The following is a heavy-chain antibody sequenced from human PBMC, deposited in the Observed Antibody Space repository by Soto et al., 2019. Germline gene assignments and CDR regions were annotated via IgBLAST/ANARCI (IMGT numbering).Heavy chain of an antibody. Sequence: GASVKVSCKASGYTFTSYYMHWVRQAPGQGLEWMGIINPSGGSTSYAQKLQGRVTMTRDTSTSTVYMELSSLRSEDTAVYYCAKVGRFGDYFDYWGQGTPVTVSS. CDR1: GYTFTSYY. CDR3: AKVGRFGDYFDY. D-gene: IGHD3-10*01. CDR2: INPSGGST. J-gene: IGHJ4*02. V-gene: IGHV1-46*01.